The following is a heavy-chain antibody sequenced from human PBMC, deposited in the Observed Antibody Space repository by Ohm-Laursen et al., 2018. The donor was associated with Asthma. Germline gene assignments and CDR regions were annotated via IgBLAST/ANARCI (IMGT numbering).Heavy chain of an antibody. CDR2: ISYDGSNK. V-gene: IGHV3-30*18. CDR1: GFTFSSYG. CDR3: AKPDYGDYLYYFDY. D-gene: IGHD4-17*01. J-gene: IGHJ4*02. Sequence: SLRLSCTASGFTFSSYGMHWVRQAPGKGLEWVAVISYDGSNKYYADSVKGRFTISRDNSKNTLYLQMNSLRAEDTAVYYCAKPDYGDYLYYFDYWGQGTLVTVSS.